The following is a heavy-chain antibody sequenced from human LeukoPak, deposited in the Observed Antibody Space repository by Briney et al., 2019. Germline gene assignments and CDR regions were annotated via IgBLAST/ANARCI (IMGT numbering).Heavy chain of an antibody. CDR3: ARGCGDYGLFYYFDY. CDR1: GYTFTTYY. D-gene: IGHD4-17*01. Sequence: GASVKVSCKASGYTFTTYYMHWVRQAPGQGLEWMGIINPSGGSTTYAQKFQGRVTMTRDTSTSTVYMELSSMRSEDTAVYYCARGCGDYGLFYYFDYWGQGTLVTVSS. CDR2: INPSGGST. V-gene: IGHV1-46*01. J-gene: IGHJ4*02.